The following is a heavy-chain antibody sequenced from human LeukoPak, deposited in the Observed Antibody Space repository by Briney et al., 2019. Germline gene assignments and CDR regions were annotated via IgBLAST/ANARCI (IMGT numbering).Heavy chain of an antibody. CDR2: ISSSSSYI. J-gene: IGHJ5*02. CDR3: ARSSFARWFDP. Sequence: GGSLRLSCAASGFTFSSYSMNWVRQAPGKGLEWVSSISSSSSYIYYADSVKGRFTIYRDNAKNSLYLQMSGLRAEDTAVYYCARSSFARWFDPWGQGTLVTVSS. CDR1: GFTFSSYS. V-gene: IGHV3-21*01. D-gene: IGHD6-13*01.